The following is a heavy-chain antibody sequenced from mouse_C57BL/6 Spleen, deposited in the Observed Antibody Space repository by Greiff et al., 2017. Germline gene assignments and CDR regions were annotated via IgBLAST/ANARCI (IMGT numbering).Heavy chain of an antibody. CDR3: ARGGLLDY. CDR1: GYTFTDYY. Sequence: EVQGVESGPELVKPGASVKISCKASGYTFTDYYMNWVKQSHGKSLEWIGDINPNNGGTSYNQKFKGKATLTLDKSSSTAYMELRSLTSEDSAVYYCARGGLLDYWGQGTTLTVSS. V-gene: IGHV1-26*01. D-gene: IGHD1-1*01. CDR2: INPNNGGT. J-gene: IGHJ2*01.